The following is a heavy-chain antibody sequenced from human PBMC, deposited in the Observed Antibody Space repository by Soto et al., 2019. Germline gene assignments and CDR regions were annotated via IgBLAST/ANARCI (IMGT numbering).Heavy chain of an antibody. J-gene: IGHJ4*02. CDR3: ARDRGIAARRGFDY. CDR1: GGSISSGGYS. Sequence: PSETLSLTCAVSGGSISSGGYSWSWIRQPPGKGLEWIGYIYHSGSTYYNPSLKSRVTIPVDRSKNQFSLKLSSVTAADTAVYYCARDRGIAARRGFDYWGQGTLVTVSS. V-gene: IGHV4-30-2*01. D-gene: IGHD6-6*01. CDR2: IYHSGST.